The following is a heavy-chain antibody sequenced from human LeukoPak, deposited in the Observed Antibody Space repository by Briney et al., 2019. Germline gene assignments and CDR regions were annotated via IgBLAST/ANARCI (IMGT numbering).Heavy chain of an antibody. CDR2: IYPGDSDT. J-gene: IGHJ6*03. D-gene: IGHD3-10*01. V-gene: IGHV5-51*01. CDR3: ARLATLMVRGVIEAYYYMDV. Sequence: GESLKISCKGSGYSFTSYLIGWVRPMPGKGLEWMGIIYPGDSDTRYSRSFQGQVTISADKSISTSYLQWSSLKASDTAMYYCARLATLMVRGVIEAYYYMDVWGKGTTVTISS. CDR1: GYSFTSYL.